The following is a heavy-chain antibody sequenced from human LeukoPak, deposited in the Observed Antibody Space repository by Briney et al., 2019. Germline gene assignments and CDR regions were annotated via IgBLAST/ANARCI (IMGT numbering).Heavy chain of an antibody. V-gene: IGHV3-64*01. D-gene: IGHD4-11*01. Sequence: GGSLRLSCAASGFTFSSYAMHCVRQAPGKGLEYVSAISSSGGSTYYANSVKGRFTVSRDNSKDTLYLQMNSLRAEDTAVYYCAKEPDDYSPRAFDYWGQGTLVTVSS. CDR3: AKEPDDYSPRAFDY. J-gene: IGHJ4*02. CDR1: GFTFSSYA. CDR2: ISSSGGST.